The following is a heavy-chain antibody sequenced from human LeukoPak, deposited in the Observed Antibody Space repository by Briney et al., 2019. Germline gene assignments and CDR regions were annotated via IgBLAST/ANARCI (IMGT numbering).Heavy chain of an antibody. V-gene: IGHV4-30-4*01. J-gene: IGHJ2*01. CDR2: IYYSGST. CDR1: GGSISSGDYY. Sequence: SQTLSLTCTVSGGSISSGDYYWSWIRQPPGKGLEWIGYIYYSGSTYYNPSLKSRVTISVDTSKNQFSLKPSSVTAADTAVYYCARVGFRSYYYGSGSADALDWYFDLWGRGTLVTVSS. CDR3: ARVGFRSYYYGSGSADALDWYFDL. D-gene: IGHD3-10*01.